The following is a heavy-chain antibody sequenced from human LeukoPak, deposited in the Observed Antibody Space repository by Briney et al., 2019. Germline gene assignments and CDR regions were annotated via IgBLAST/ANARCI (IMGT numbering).Heavy chain of an antibody. Sequence: GASVKVSCKASGYTFTSYDINWVRQATGQGLEWMGWMNPNSGNTGYAQKFQGRVTMTRNTSIGTAYMELSSLGSEDTAVYYCARAGGYCGRISCPYYFDYWGQGSLVAVSS. CDR1: GYTFTSYD. CDR3: ARAGGYCGRISCPYYFDY. CDR2: MNPNSGNT. V-gene: IGHV1-8*01. D-gene: IGHD2-15*01. J-gene: IGHJ4*02.